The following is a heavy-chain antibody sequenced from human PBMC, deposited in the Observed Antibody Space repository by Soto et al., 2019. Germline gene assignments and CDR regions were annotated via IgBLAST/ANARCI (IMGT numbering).Heavy chain of an antibody. CDR1: GFTFSSYA. V-gene: IGHV3-30-3*01. CDR3: ARESVDTAMVTPDFDY. Sequence: QVQLVESGGGVVQPGRSLRLSCAASGFTFSSYAMHWVRQAPGKGLEWVAVISYDGSNKYYADSVKGRFTISRDNSKNTLYLQMNSLRAEDTAAYYCARESVDTAMVTPDFDYWGQGTLVTVSS. J-gene: IGHJ4*02. D-gene: IGHD5-18*01. CDR2: ISYDGSNK.